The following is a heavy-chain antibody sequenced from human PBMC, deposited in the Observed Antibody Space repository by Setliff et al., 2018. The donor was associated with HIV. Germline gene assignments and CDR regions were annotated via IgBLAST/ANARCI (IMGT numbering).Heavy chain of an antibody. CDR2: IDPSDSDT. V-gene: IGHV5-10-1*01. J-gene: IGHJ4*02. CDR3: ARSGGPTYNYDSSGHYPDY. Sequence: PGESLKISCKGSGYMFASYWINWVRQVPGKGLEWMARIDPSDSDTNFSPSFQGHVTISVDRSITTAYLQWSSLKATDTAMYFCARSGGPTYNYDSSGHYPDYRGQGTLVTVSS. CDR1: GYMFASYW. D-gene: IGHD3-22*01.